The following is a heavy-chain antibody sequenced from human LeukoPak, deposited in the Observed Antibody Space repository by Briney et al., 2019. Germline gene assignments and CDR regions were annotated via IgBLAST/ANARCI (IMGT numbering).Heavy chain of an antibody. CDR1: GFTFSSYA. V-gene: IGHV3-23*01. CDR3: AKDQYLVAATLEI. Sequence: GGSLRLSCAASGFTFSSYAMSWVRQAPGKSLEWVSGIGGSGSRTYYADSVKGRFTISRDNSKNTLYLQMNSLRAEDTAVYYCAKDQYLVAATLEIWGQGTMVTVSS. D-gene: IGHD2-15*01. CDR2: IGGSGSRT. J-gene: IGHJ3*02.